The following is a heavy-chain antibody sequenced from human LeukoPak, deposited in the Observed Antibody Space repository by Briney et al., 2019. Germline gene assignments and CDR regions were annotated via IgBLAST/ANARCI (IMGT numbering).Heavy chain of an antibody. Sequence: PGVSLRLSCSPSGFTFISYWMSWGRQAPGKGLGWGSNIKQDGREKSCVDSVRGRFNLSRDNAKNSLYLQMNSLRAEDTAVYYCARETSVGTRGGLWGSYRLKWFDPWGQGTPVTVSS. J-gene: IGHJ5*02. V-gene: IGHV3-7*01. CDR3: ARETSVGTRGGLWGSYRLKWFDP. CDR1: GFTFISYW. D-gene: IGHD3-16*02. CDR2: IKQDGREK.